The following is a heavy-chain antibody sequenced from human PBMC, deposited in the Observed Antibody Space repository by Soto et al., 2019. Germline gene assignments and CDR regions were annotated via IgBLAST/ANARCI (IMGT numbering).Heavy chain of an antibody. CDR3: AKAGGISGYFANWYFDL. D-gene: IGHD3-22*01. J-gene: IGHJ2*01. V-gene: IGHV3-30*18. Sequence: QVQLVESGGGVVQPGRSLRLSCAASGFTFSSYGMHWVRQAPGKGLEWVAVISYDGSNKYYADSVKGRFTISRDNSKNTLYLQMNSLRAEDTAVYYCAKAGGISGYFANWYFDLWGRGTLVTVSS. CDR2: ISYDGSNK. CDR1: GFTFSSYG.